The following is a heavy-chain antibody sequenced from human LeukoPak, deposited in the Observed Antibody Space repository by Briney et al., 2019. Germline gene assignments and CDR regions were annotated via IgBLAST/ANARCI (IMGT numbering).Heavy chain of an antibody. CDR2: IVVGSGNT. D-gene: IGHD3-10*01. CDR1: GFTFTSSA. CDR3: AAGDNRLGTGSPFDY. J-gene: IGHJ4*02. V-gene: IGHV1-58*02. Sequence: SVKVSCKASGFTFTSSAMQWVRQARGQRLEWIGWIVVGSGNTNYAQKFQERVTITRDMSTSTAYMELSSLRSEDTAVYYCAAGDNRLGTGSPFDYWGQGTLVTVSS.